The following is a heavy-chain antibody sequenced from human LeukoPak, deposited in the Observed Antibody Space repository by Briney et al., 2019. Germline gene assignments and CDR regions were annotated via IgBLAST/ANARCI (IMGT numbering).Heavy chain of an antibody. D-gene: IGHD1-26*01. J-gene: IGHJ4*02. CDR2: IVGDTVT. V-gene: IGHV3-53*01. CDR1: GFTVSSTY. CDR3: AKGSAQWEIYDY. Sequence: GGSLRLSCAASGFTVSSTYMSWVRQAPGKGLEWVSAIVGDTVTVYTDSVKGRFTISRDNSKNTLYLQMNSLRAEDTAIYYCAKGSAQWEIYDYWGQGTLVTVSS.